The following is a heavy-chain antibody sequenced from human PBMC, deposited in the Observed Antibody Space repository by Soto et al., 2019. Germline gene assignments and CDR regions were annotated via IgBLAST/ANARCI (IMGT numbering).Heavy chain of an antibody. CDR1: GDSIINYY. D-gene: IGHD5-12*01. CDR2: IHYSGNT. Sequence: SETLSLTCTVSGDSIINYYWSWIRQPPGKGLEWIGYIHYSGNTSYNPSLKSRVIISVDTSKNQFSLKVTSVTAADTAVYYCARGVDGYAYGVDYWGQGTLVTVSS. V-gene: IGHV4-59*01. CDR3: ARGVDGYAYGVDY. J-gene: IGHJ4*02.